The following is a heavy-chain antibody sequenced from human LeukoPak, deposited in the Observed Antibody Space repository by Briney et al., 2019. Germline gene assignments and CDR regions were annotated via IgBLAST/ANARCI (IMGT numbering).Heavy chain of an antibody. Sequence: GASVKVSCKASGYTFTGYYMHWVRQAPGQGLEWMGWINPNSGGTNYAQKFQGRVTMTRDTSISTAYMELSRLRSDDTAVYYCARDMVGAAAGTYYYGMDVWGRGTTVTVSS. CDR2: INPNSGGT. CDR1: GYTFTGYY. CDR3: ARDMVGAAAGTYYYGMDV. V-gene: IGHV1-2*02. D-gene: IGHD6-13*01. J-gene: IGHJ6*02.